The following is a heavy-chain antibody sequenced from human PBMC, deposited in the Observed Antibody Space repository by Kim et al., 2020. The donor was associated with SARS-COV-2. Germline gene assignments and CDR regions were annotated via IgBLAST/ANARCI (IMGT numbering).Heavy chain of an antibody. CDR1: GGSFSGYY. D-gene: IGHD3-16*01. J-gene: IGHJ4*02. V-gene: IGHV4-34*01. Sequence: SQTLSLTCAVYGGSFSGYYWSWIRQPPGKGLEWIGEINHSGSTNYNPSLKSRVTISVDTSKNQFSLKLSSVTAADTAVYYCARVPSLAGRYYFDYWGQGTLVTVSS. CDR3: ARVPSLAGRYYFDY. CDR2: INHSGST.